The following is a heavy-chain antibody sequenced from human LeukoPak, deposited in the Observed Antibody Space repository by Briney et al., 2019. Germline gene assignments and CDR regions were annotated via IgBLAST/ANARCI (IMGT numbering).Heavy chain of an antibody. CDR1: GYTFTSYD. CDR2: MNPNSGNT. CDR3: ARARLRGYSYGRGREKYWFDP. V-gene: IGHV1-8*01. D-gene: IGHD5-18*01. Sequence: GASVKVSCKASGYTFTSYDINWVRQATGQGLEWMGWMNPNSGNTGYAQKFQGRVTMTRNTSISTAYMELSSLRSEDTAVYYCARARLRGYSYGRGREKYWFDPWGQGTLVPVSS. J-gene: IGHJ5*02.